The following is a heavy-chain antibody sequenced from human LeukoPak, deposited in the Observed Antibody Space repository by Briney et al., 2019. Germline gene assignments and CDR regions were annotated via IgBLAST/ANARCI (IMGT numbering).Heavy chain of an antibody. V-gene: IGHV4-61*02. Sequence: SQTLSLTCTVSGGSISSGSYYWSWIRQPAGNGLEWIGRIYTSGSTNYNPSLKSRVTISVDTSKNQFSLKLSSVTAADTAVYYCAREEPYSSGWYQGVFDYWGQGTLVTVSS. J-gene: IGHJ4*02. CDR1: GGSISSGSYY. D-gene: IGHD6-19*01. CDR2: IYTSGST. CDR3: AREEPYSSGWYQGVFDY.